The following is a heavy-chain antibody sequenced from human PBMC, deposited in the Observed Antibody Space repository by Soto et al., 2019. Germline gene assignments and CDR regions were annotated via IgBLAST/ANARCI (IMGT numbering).Heavy chain of an antibody. CDR3: ARDRLQYAFDI. V-gene: IGHV3-33*08. D-gene: IGHD4-4*01. CDR1: GFTFSSYG. CDR2: IWYDGSNK. J-gene: IGHJ3*02. Sequence: GGSLRLSCAASGFTFSSYGMHWVRQAPGKGLEWVAVIWYDGSNKYYADSVKGRFTISRDNSKNTLYLQTNSLRAEDTAVYYCARDRLQYAFDIWGQGTMVTVSS.